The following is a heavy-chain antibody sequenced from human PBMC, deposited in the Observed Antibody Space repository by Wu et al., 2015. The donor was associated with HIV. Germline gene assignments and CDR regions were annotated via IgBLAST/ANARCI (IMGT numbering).Heavy chain of an antibody. V-gene: IGHV1-69*05. J-gene: IGHJ6*01. CDR2: IIPIFGTA. CDR1: GGTFSSYA. Sequence: QVQLVQSGAEVKKPGSSVKVSCKASGGTFSSYAISWVRQAPGQGLEWMGGIIPIFGTANYAQKFQGRVTITTDESTSTAYMELSSLRSEDTAVYYCARIYGDYVGYYYYGMDVWGPRDHGHRLL. D-gene: IGHD4-17*01. CDR3: ARIYGDYVGYYYYGMDV.